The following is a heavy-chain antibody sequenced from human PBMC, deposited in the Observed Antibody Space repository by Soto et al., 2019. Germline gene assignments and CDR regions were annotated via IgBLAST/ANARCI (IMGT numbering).Heavy chain of an antibody. CDR1: GYTFTEYD. Sequence: SVKVSCKTSGYTFTEYDINWVRQAPGQGLEWMGGIIPIFGTANYAQKFQGRVTITADESTSTAYMEMSSLRSEDTAVYYCARVDRKLLGCFDPW. V-gene: IGHV1-69*13. CDR3: ARVDRKLLGCFDP. D-gene: IGHD1-7*01. CDR2: IIPIFGTA. J-gene: IGHJ5*02.